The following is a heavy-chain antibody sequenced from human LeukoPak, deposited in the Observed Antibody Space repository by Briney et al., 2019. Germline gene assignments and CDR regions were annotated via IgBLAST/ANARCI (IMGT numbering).Heavy chain of an antibody. V-gene: IGHV3-66*04. D-gene: IGHD3-3*02. CDR2: IYSGGST. CDR1: GFSVSRNY. CDR3: ARLYGTFLEWSPYFDY. J-gene: IGHJ4*02. Sequence: PGGSLRLSCAASGFSVSRNYMTWVRQAPGEGLEWASLIYSGGSTSYADSVKGRFTISRDNSKNTLYLQMNSLRAEDTAVYYCARLYGTFLEWSPYFDYWGQGTLVTVSS.